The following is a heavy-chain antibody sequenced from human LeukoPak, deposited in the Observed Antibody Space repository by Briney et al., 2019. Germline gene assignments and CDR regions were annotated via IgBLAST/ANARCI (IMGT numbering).Heavy chain of an antibody. V-gene: IGHV4-31*03. CDR1: GGSINNGGYY. J-gene: IGHJ4*02. Sequence: SQTLSLTCTVSGGSINNGGYYWSWIRQHPGKGLEWIGYIYYSGSSYYNPPLRSRVTISVDTSKNHFSLKLSSVTAADTAVYYCARNRDGYNSFDYWGQGTLVTVSS. CDR3: ARNRDGYNSFDY. D-gene: IGHD5-24*01. CDR2: IYYSGSS.